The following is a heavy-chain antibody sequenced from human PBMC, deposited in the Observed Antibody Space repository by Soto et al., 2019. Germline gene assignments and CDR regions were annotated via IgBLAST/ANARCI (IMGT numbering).Heavy chain of an antibody. CDR3: ARLQGSVVTRVFDY. D-gene: IGHD2-21*02. J-gene: IGHJ4*02. V-gene: IGHV4-39*01. CDR2: IYYSGST. Sequence: QLQLQESGPGLVKPSETLSLTCTVSGGSISSSSYYWGWIRQPPGKGLEWIGSIYYSGSTYYNPSLKSRVTIAVDTSKNQCSLKLSSVTAADTAVYYCARLQGSVVTRVFDYWGQGTLVTVSS. CDR1: GGSISSSSYY.